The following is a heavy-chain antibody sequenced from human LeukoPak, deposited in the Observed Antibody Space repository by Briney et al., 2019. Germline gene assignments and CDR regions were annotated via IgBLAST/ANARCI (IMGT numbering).Heavy chain of an antibody. CDR3: ARNSPHGAFDI. J-gene: IGHJ3*02. V-gene: IGHV4-59*01. CDR1: GGSISSYY. D-gene: IGHD4-23*01. CDR2: IYYSGST. Sequence: ASETLSLTCTVSGGSISSYYWSWIRQPPGKGLEWIGNIYYSGSTNYNPSLKSRVTISVDTSKNQFSLKLSSVTAADTAVYYCARNSPHGAFDIWGQGTMVTVSS.